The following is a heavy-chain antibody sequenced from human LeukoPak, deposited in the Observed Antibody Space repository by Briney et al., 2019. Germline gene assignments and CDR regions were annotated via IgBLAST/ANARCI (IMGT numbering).Heavy chain of an antibody. Sequence: GGSLRLSCVASGFTFSDYYMTWIRQAPGKGLEWVSYISESGSSIYYADSVKGRFTISRDNAKNSLYLQMNNLRADDTAVYYCARSSRGLYSGSYDYWGQGTLVTVSS. J-gene: IGHJ4*02. CDR3: ARSSRGLYSGSYDY. D-gene: IGHD1-26*01. CDR2: ISESGSSI. V-gene: IGHV3-11*01. CDR1: GFTFSDYY.